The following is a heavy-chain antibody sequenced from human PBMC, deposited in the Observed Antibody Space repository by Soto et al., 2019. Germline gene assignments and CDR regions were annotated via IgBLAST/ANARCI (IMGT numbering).Heavy chain of an antibody. J-gene: IGHJ4*02. Sequence: SETLSLTCTVSGGSISSYYWSWIRQPPGKGLEWIGYIYYSGSTNYNPSLKSRVTISVDTSKNQFSLKLSSVTAADTAVYYCARVGYYDSSGYYRSPQLFDYWGQGTLVTVSS. CDR2: IYYSGST. V-gene: IGHV4-59*01. CDR3: ARVGYYDSSGYYRSPQLFDY. D-gene: IGHD3-22*01. CDR1: GGSISSYY.